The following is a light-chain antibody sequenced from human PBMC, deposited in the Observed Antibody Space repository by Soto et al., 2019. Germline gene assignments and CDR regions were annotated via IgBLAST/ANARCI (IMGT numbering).Light chain of an antibody. Sequence: EIVMTQSPATLSVSPGERATLSCRASQSVSSNLAWYQQKPGQAPRLLIYGASTRATGIPARFSGSGSGTELHLTVSSLQSEDFTVYYCQQYNNWPPTWTFGQGTKVEI. CDR3: QQYNNWPPTWT. J-gene: IGKJ1*01. V-gene: IGKV3-15*01. CDR1: QSVSSN. CDR2: GAS.